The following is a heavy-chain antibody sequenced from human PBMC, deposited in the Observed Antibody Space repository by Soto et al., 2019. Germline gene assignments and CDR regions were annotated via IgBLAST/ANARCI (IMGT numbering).Heavy chain of an antibody. CDR1: GFTFDDYS. CDR3: ARDHNWSFDY. Sequence: EVQLVESGGGLVQPGGSLRLSCAASGFTFDDYSMNWVRQAPGKGREWVSYMGRTRKYIYYADCVKGRFTISRDGAKKSLFLQMYSLRDEDTAVYYCARDHNWSFDYWGQGIPFTVST. D-gene: IGHD1-20*01. J-gene: IGHJ4*02. V-gene: IGHV3-48*02. CDR2: MGRTRKYI.